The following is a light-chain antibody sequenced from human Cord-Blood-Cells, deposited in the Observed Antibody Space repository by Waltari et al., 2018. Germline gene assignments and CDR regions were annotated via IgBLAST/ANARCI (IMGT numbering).Light chain of an antibody. V-gene: IGKV1-39*01. J-gene: IGKJ4*01. CDR2: AAS. CDR1: QSISSY. Sequence: DIKMTQSPSSLSASVGDRVTITCRASQSISSYLNWYQQKPGKAPKLLIYAASSLQSGVPSMFSGIGSGTDFTLTISSLQPEDFATYYCQQSYSTPLTFGGGTKVEIK. CDR3: QQSYSTPLT.